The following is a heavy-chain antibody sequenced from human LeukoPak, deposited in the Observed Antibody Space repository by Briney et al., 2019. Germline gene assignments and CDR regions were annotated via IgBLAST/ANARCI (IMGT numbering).Heavy chain of an antibody. CDR1: GGSISSSNW. Sequence: PSGTLSLTCAVSGGSISSSNWWSWARQPPGKGLEWIGEIYHSGSTNYNPSLKSRVTISVDKSKNQFSLKLSSVTAADTAVCYCARAPRDYYGSGSYPFDYWGQGTLVTVSS. V-gene: IGHV4-4*02. CDR3: ARAPRDYYGSGSYPFDY. J-gene: IGHJ4*02. D-gene: IGHD3-10*01. CDR2: IYHSGST.